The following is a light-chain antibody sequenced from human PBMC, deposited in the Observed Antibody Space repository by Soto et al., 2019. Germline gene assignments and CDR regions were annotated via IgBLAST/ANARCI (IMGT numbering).Light chain of an antibody. CDR1: SSDVGGYNY. V-gene: IGLV2-14*01. CDR2: EVS. CDR3: SSCASSNTHF. J-gene: IGLJ1*01. Sequence: QSALTQPASVSGSPGQSITISCTGTSSDVGGYNYVSWYQQHPGKAPKLMIYEVSNRPSGVSNRFSGSKSGNTASLTISGLQAEDEADYYCSSCASSNTHFFGTGTKLTVL.